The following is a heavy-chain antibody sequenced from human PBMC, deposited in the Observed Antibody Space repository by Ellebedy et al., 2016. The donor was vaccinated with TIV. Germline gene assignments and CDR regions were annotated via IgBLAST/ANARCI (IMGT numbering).Heavy chain of an antibody. Sequence: GGSLRLSCAASGFTFRSYDMHWVRQATGKGLEWVSAIGTAGYTYYPGSVKGRFTISRENAKNSLYLQMNSLRAEDTAVYYCARVRFGDTAVDYWGQGTLVTVSS. D-gene: IGHD5-18*01. CDR2: IGTAGYT. V-gene: IGHV3-13*01. CDR3: ARVRFGDTAVDY. J-gene: IGHJ4*02. CDR1: GFTFRSYD.